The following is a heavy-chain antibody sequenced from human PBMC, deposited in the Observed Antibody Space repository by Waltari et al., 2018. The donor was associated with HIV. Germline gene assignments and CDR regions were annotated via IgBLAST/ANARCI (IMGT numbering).Heavy chain of an antibody. CDR2: INPNSGGT. Sequence: QVQLVQSGAEVKKPGASVKVSCKASGYTFTGYYMHWVRQAPGQGLEWMGWINPNSGGTNYAQKLQGRVTMTRDTSISTAYMELSRLRSDDTAVYYCARGGVRIVVVVAAHETIDPWGQGTLVTVSS. CDR1: GYTFTGYY. V-gene: IGHV1-2*02. D-gene: IGHD2-15*01. CDR3: ARGGVRIVVVVAAHETIDP. J-gene: IGHJ5*02.